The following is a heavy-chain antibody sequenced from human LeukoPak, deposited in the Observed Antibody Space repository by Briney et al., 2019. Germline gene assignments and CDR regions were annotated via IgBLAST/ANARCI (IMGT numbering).Heavy chain of an antibody. Sequence: SVKVPCKASGGTFSSYAISWVRQAPGQGLEWMGGIIPIFGTANYAQKFQGRVTITADESTSTAYMELSSLRSEDTAVYYCAKSSGYYFLPDYWGQGTLVTVSS. J-gene: IGHJ4*02. CDR2: IIPIFGTA. V-gene: IGHV1-69*13. CDR3: AKSSGYYFLPDY. CDR1: GGTFSSYA. D-gene: IGHD3-22*01.